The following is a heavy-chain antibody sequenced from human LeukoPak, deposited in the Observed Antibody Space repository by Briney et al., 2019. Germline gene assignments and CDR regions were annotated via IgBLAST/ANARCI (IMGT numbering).Heavy chain of an antibody. J-gene: IGHJ5*02. Sequence: SQTLSLTCAISGDSVSSNSVTWNWIRQSPSRGLEWMGRTYYWSTWYNDYAVSVRGRITVNPDTSKNQVSLHLNSVTPEDTAVYYCARRLTQYDCFDPWGQGILVTVSS. V-gene: IGHV6-1*01. D-gene: IGHD2-2*01. CDR3: ARRLTQYDCFDP. CDR2: TYYWSTWYN. CDR1: GDSVSSNSVT.